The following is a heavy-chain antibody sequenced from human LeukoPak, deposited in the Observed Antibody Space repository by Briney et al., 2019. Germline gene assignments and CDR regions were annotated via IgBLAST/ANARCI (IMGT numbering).Heavy chain of an antibody. Sequence: SETLSLTCTVSGGSISSHYWSWIRQPPGKGLEWIGYIYYSGSTNYNPSLKSRVTISVDTSKNQFSLKLSSVTAADTAVYYCARGRDSSGYYYYFDYWGQGILVTVSS. CDR3: ARGRDSSGYYYYFDY. CDR2: IYYSGST. D-gene: IGHD3-22*01. J-gene: IGHJ4*02. V-gene: IGHV4-59*11. CDR1: GGSISSHY.